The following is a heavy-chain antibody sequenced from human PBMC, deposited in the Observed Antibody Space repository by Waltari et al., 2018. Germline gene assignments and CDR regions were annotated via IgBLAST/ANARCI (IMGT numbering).Heavy chain of an antibody. J-gene: IGHJ5*02. CDR1: GYTFTSYA. Sequence: QVQLVQSGAEVKKPGASVKVSCKASGYTFTSYAMHWVRQAPGQRLEWMGWINAGNGNTKYSQKFQGRVTITRDTSASTAYMELSSLRSEDTAVYYCARAGYCSGGSCYSNWFDPWGQGTLVTVSS. V-gene: IGHV1-3*01. CDR2: INAGNGNT. CDR3: ARAGYCSGGSCYSNWFDP. D-gene: IGHD2-15*01.